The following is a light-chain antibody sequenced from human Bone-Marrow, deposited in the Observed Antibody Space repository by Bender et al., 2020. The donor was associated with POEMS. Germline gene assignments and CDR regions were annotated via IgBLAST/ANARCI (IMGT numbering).Light chain of an antibody. Sequence: QSALTQPPSASGSPGQSITISCIGTSSAIGFDNFVSWYQHHPGNAPKLIIHDVNKRPSGVSDRFSASKSGNTASLTIAGLQAGDEGDYYCSSYGCAATPVLFGGGTKLTVL. J-gene: IGLJ2*01. CDR3: SSYGCAATPVL. V-gene: IGLV2-23*02. CDR1: SSAIGFDNF. CDR2: DVN.